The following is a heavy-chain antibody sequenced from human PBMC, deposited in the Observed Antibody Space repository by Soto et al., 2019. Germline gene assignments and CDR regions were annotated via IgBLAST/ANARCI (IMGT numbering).Heavy chain of an antibody. CDR3: ARVVHYYYMDV. V-gene: IGHV3-48*01. J-gene: IGHJ6*03. Sequence: GGSLRLSCAASGFTFNSFSMNWVRQAPGKGLEWVSYISSSSGTIYYADSVKGRFTISRDNGRNSLFLQMNSLRAEDTAVYYCARVVHYYYMDVWGKGTTVTVSS. CDR2: ISSSSGTI. CDR1: GFTFNSFS.